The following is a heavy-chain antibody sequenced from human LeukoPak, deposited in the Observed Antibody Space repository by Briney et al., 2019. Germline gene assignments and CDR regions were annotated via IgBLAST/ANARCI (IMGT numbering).Heavy chain of an antibody. J-gene: IGHJ4*02. Sequence: SETLSLTCTVSGGSINFYYWSWIRQPAGKGLEWIGRTYSTGSTNYSPSLKSRATMSVDKSKNQFSLNLSSVTAADTAVYYCARGIADPYSFDSWGQGTLVTVSS. CDR3: ARGIADPYSFDS. CDR2: TYSTGST. CDR1: GGSINFYY. D-gene: IGHD6-13*01. V-gene: IGHV4-4*07.